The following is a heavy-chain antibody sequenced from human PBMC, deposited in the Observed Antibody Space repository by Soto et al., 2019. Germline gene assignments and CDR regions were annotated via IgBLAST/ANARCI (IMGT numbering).Heavy chain of an antibody. CDR2: IDKVGTDS. D-gene: IGHD2-2*01. CDR3: AKSPRYCSSTSCYANWFDP. CDR1: EFTFSGRS. Sequence: PGGSLRLSCAASEFTFSGRSVHWVRQAPGKGLVWVSGIDKVGTDSTYAESVKGRFTISRDNAKNTVYLQMNSLRAEDTAVYYCAKSPRYCSSTSCYANWFDPWGQGTLVTVSS. V-gene: IGHV3-74*01. J-gene: IGHJ5*02.